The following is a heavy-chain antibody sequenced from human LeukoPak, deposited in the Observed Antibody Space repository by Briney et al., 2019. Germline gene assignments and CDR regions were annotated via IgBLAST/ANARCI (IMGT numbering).Heavy chain of an antibody. CDR3: ARTTRVAPDGRAEYFED. J-gene: IGHJ1*01. D-gene: IGHD5-12*01. Sequence: PSETPSLTCTVSGVSISTSCWSWIRQSPGRGLEWIGYRCDDGRDLYNPSLRSRVSRVTISVDASEKQFSLSLRSVTAADTAMYYCARTTRVAPDGRAEYFEDWGQGTLVIVSS. CDR1: GVSISTSC. CDR2: RCDDGRD. V-gene: IGHV4-59*03.